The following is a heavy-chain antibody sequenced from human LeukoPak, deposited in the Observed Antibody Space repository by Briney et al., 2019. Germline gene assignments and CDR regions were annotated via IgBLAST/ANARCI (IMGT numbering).Heavy chain of an antibody. CDR2: IVGDASKM. CDR1: GFTFSSYG. CDR3: ARQPYNYYYLDV. V-gene: IGHV3-NL1*01. Sequence: PGGSLTLSCAASGFTFSSYGMHWVRQAPGEGLEWVSSIVGDASKMYYADSVKGRFTISSDGTRNMLFLHMSRLRAEDTAIYYCARQPYNYYYLDVWGKGTTVTVSS. J-gene: IGHJ6*03. D-gene: IGHD1-14*01.